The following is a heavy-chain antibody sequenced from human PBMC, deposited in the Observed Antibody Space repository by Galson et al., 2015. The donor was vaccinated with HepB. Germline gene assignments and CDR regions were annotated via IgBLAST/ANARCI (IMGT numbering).Heavy chain of an antibody. J-gene: IGHJ3*02. V-gene: IGHV4-39*07. CDR3: ARVGILRYFDYQPDAFDI. D-gene: IGHD3-9*01. CDR2: IYYSGST. CDR1: GGSISSSSYY. Sequence: SETLSLTCTVSGGSISSSSYYWGWIRQPPGKGLEWIGSIYYSGSTYYNPSLKSRVTISVDTSKNQFSLKLSSVTAADTAVYYCARVGILRYFDYQPDAFDIWGQGTMVTVSS.